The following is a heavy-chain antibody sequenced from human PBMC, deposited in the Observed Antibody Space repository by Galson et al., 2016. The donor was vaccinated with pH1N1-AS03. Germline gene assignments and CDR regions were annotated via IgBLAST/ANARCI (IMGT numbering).Heavy chain of an antibody. J-gene: IGHJ6*02. CDR2: IYTSGST. CDR3: ARDGGSAYGMDV. CDR1: GGSISSGSYY. Sequence: SLTCTVSGGSISSGSYYWSWIRQPAGKGLEWIGRIYTSGSTNYNPSLKSRVTISVDTSKNQFSLKLSSVTAADTAVYYCARDGGSAYGMDVWGQGTTVTVSS. V-gene: IGHV4-61*02. D-gene: IGHD2-15*01.